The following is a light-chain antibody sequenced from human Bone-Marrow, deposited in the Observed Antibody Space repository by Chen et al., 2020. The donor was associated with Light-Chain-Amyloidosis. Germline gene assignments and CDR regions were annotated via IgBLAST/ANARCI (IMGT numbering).Light chain of an antibody. CDR2: EVS. CDR3: QTWDTGIQV. Sequence: QSALTQPASVSGSPGQSITISCTGTSSDVGSYNLVSWYQQHPGKAPKLMIYEVSKRPSGVSNRFSGSRSGAERYLIISSLQSEDEADYFCQTWDTGIQVFGGGTKLTVL. J-gene: IGLJ3*02. V-gene: IGLV2-14*02. CDR1: SSDVGSYNL.